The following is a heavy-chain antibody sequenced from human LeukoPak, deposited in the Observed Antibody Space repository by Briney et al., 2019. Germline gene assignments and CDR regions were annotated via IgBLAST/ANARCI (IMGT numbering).Heavy chain of an antibody. V-gene: IGHV4-59*01. D-gene: IGHD4-23*01. CDR1: GGSISSYY. Sequence: SETLSLTCTVSGGSISSYYWSWIRQPPGKGLEWIGYIYYSGSTNYNPSLKSRVTISVDTSKNQFSLKLSSVTAADTAVYYCAGTTVARSGGDYWGQGTLVTVSS. CDR2: IYYSGST. CDR3: AGTTVARSGGDY. J-gene: IGHJ4*02.